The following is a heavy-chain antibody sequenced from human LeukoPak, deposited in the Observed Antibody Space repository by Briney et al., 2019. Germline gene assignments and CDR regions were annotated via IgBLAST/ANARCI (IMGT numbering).Heavy chain of an antibody. V-gene: IGHV3-66*02. CDR2: IYGGGNS. D-gene: IGHD1-26*01. J-gene: IGHJ4*02. CDR1: GFTFSTYY. Sequence: GGSLRLSCAASGFTFSTYYMSWVRQAPGKGLEWVSGIYGGGNSYYAESVTGRFTISRDNSRNTLHLQMNSLRGEDTAVYYCARELTVGATIDYWGQGTLVTVSS. CDR3: ARELTVGATIDY.